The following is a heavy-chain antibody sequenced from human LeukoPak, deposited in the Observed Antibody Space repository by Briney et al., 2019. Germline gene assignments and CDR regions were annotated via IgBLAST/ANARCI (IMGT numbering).Heavy chain of an antibody. J-gene: IGHJ5*02. Sequence: PGGSLRLSCAASGFTFSSYAMSWVRQAPGKGLEWVSSISSSSSYIYYADSVKGRFTISRDNAKNSLYLQMNSLRAEDTAVYYCARGGYCSSTSCYGRFDPWGQGTLVTVSS. V-gene: IGHV3-21*01. D-gene: IGHD2-2*01. CDR3: ARGGYCSSTSCYGRFDP. CDR2: ISSSSSYI. CDR1: GFTFSSYA.